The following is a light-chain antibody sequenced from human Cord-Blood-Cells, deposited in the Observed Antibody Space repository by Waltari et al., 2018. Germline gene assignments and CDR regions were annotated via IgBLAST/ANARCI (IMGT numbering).Light chain of an antibody. CDR3: CSYAGSYTFEV. Sequence: QPALTPPRPVSGSLGQSVPIPCTGTSSEVGGYNNSPWYQQPPGKAPKLMIYDVSKRPSGVPDRFSGSKSGNTASLTISGLQAEDEADYYCCSYAGSYTFEVFGGGTKLTVL. CDR2: DVS. J-gene: IGLJ3*02. V-gene: IGLV2-11*01. CDR1: SSEVGGYNN.